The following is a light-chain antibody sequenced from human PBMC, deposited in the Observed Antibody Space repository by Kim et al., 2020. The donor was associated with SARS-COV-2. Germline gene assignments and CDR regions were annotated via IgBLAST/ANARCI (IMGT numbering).Light chain of an antibody. V-gene: IGLV3-21*04. Sequence: ALGQTVRITCGGNNLGSKGVNWYQQKPGQAPVLVIYYDSDRPSGIPERFSGSNSGNTATLTISRVEAGDEADYYCQVWDSSSDHWVFGGGTKVTVL. J-gene: IGLJ3*02. CDR2: YDS. CDR1: NLGSKG. CDR3: QVWDSSSDHWV.